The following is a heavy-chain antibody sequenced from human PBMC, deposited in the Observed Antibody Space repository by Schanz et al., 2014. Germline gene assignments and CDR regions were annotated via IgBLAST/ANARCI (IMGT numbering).Heavy chain of an antibody. CDR1: GFSFTTYA. D-gene: IGHD2-2*01. J-gene: IGHJ6*03. CDR2: ISSGGGST. Sequence: EVQLLESGGGLVQPGGSLRLSCASSGFSFTTYAMSWVRQAPGKGLEWVSSISSGGGSTYYADSVKGRFTISRDNPKNTLYLQMKSLRAEDTAVYYCARVKYCTITSCYRTETEGIYYMDVWGKGTTVTVSS. CDR3: ARVKYCTITSCYRTETEGIYYMDV. V-gene: IGHV3-23*01.